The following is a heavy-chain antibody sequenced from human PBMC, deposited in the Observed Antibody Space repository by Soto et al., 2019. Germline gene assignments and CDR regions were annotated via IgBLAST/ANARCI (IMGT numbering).Heavy chain of an antibody. Sequence: EAQLLESGGGLVQPGGSLRVSCAASGFSFNNYAMTWVRQAPGKGLEWVAAMSGSGESTYYADSVKGRFTISRDNSKNTLFLQMNRLRVEDTALYYCARDLSDIVGIGAAGDAMDVWGQGTMVTVSS. CDR3: ARDLSDIVGIGAAGDAMDV. CDR2: MSGSGEST. V-gene: IGHV3-23*01. D-gene: IGHD2-21*01. CDR1: GFSFNNYA. J-gene: IGHJ6*02.